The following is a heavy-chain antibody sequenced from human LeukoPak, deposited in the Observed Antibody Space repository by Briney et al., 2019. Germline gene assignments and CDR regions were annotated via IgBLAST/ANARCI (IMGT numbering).Heavy chain of an antibody. V-gene: IGHV4-39*07. CDR2: IYYSGST. CDR1: GGSISSSSYY. CDR3: ARVCKGSGIS. J-gene: IGHJ5*02. Sequence: PSETLSLTCTVSGGSISSSSYYWGWIRQPPGKGLEWIGSIYYSGSTYYNPSLKSRVTISVDTSKNQFSLKLSSVTAADTAVYYCARVCKGSGISWGQGTLVTVPS. D-gene: IGHD6-19*01.